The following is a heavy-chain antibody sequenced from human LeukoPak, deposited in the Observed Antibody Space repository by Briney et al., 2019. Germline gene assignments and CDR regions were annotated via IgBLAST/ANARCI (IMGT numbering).Heavy chain of an antibody. D-gene: IGHD4-17*01. V-gene: IGHV3-9*01. CDR2: ISWNSGSI. CDR3: AKVEGDYVAYYFDY. Sequence: GRSLRLSCAASGFTFDDYAMHWVRQAPGKGLEWVSGISWNSGSIGYADSVKGRFTISRDNAKNSLYLQMNSLRAEDTALYYCAKVEGDYVAYYFDYWGQGTLVTVSS. CDR1: GFTFDDYA. J-gene: IGHJ4*02.